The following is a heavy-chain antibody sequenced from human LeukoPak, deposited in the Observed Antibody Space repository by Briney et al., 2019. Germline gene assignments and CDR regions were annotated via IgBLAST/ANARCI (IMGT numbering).Heavy chain of an antibody. D-gene: IGHD2-15*01. CDR2: ISYDGSNK. V-gene: IGHV3-30*18. Sequence: GGSLRLSCAASGFSFSSYGMHWVRQAPGKGLEWVAVISYDGSNKYYGDSVKGRFTISRDNYKNTLYLQMNSLRADDTAVYYCAKDWRAAIVQSLDHWGQGTLVTVFS. J-gene: IGHJ1*01. CDR3: AKDWRAAIVQSLDH. CDR1: GFSFSSYG.